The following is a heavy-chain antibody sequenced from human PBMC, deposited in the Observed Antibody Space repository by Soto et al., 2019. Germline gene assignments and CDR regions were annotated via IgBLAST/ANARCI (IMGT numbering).Heavy chain of an antibody. V-gene: IGHV1-46*01. J-gene: IGHJ5*02. D-gene: IGHD2-8*01. CDR1: GYTFTSYY. CDR3: ASSGYCTNGVCYTLFDP. Sequence: ASVKVSCKASGYTFTSYYMHWVRQAPGQGLEWMGIINPSNSTTYAQKFQGRVTMTRDTSTSTVYMELSSVTAADTAVYYCASSGYCTNGVCYTLFDPWGQGTLVTVSS. CDR2: INPSNST.